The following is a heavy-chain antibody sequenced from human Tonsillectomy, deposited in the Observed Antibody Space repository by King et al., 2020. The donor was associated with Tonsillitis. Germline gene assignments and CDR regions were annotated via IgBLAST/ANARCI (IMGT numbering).Heavy chain of an antibody. Sequence: ESGGGLVQTGGSLRLSCAASGLTFSSYAMNCVRQAPGKGLEGVSAIGESGVSTYSADSVKGRLTISRDNSKNTLFLQMNSLRAEDTAVYYCAKARSGIPAAGTNYWGQGTLVTVSS. J-gene: IGHJ4*02. V-gene: IGHV3-23*01. CDR1: GLTFSSYA. CDR3: AKARSGIPAAGTNY. CDR2: IGESGVST. D-gene: IGHD6-13*01.